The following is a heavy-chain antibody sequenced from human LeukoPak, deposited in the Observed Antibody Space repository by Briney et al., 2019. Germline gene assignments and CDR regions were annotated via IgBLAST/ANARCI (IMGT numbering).Heavy chain of an antibody. Sequence: APVKVSCKASGYTFTGYYMHWVRQAPGQGLEWMGWINPNSGGTNYAQKFQGRVTMTRDTSISTAYMELSRLRSDDTAVYYCAREARWYCGGDCYSFGNDYWGQGTLVTVSS. CDR1: GYTFTGYY. J-gene: IGHJ4*02. D-gene: IGHD2-21*01. CDR3: AREARWYCGGDCYSFGNDY. V-gene: IGHV1-2*02. CDR2: INPNSGGT.